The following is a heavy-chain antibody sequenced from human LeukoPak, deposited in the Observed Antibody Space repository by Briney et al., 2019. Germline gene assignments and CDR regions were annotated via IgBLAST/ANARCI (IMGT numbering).Heavy chain of an antibody. CDR1: GGTFSSYA. Sequence: SVKVSCKASGGTFSSYAISWVRQAPGQGLEWMGGIIPIFGTANYAQKFQGRVTITTDESTSTAYMELSSLRSEDTAVYYCARVEHYYGSGSGYHYYYYMDVWGKGTTVTVSS. CDR2: IIPIFGTA. V-gene: IGHV1-69*05. CDR3: ARVEHYYGSGSGYHYYYYMDV. J-gene: IGHJ6*03. D-gene: IGHD3-10*01.